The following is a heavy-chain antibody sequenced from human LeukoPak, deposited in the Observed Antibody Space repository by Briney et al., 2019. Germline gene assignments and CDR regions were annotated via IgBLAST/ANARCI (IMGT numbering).Heavy chain of an antibody. Sequence: GGSLRLSCTASGFTFGDYAMSWFRQAPGKGLEWVGFIRSKAYGGTTEYATSVKGRFTISRDDSKSIAYLQMNSLKTEDTAVYYCTRGPQGFRRFVDIVATITDPPAIDFDYWGQGTLVTVSS. V-gene: IGHV3-49*03. CDR2: IRSKAYGGTT. CDR3: TRGPQGFRRFVDIVATITDPPAIDFDY. CDR1: GFTFGDYA. D-gene: IGHD5-12*01. J-gene: IGHJ4*02.